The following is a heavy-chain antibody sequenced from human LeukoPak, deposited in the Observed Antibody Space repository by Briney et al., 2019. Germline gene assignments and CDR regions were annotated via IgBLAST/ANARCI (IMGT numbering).Heavy chain of an antibody. CDR3: AREIIAARPYAFDI. V-gene: IGHV4-61*02. J-gene: IGHJ3*02. D-gene: IGHD6-6*01. CDR2: IYTSGST. CDR1: GGSISSGSYY. Sequence: SETLSLTCTVSGGSISSGSYYWSWIRQPAGKGLEWIGRIYTSGSTNYNPSLKSRVTISVDTSKNRFSLKLSSVTAADTAVYYCAREIIAARPYAFDIWGQGTMVTVSS.